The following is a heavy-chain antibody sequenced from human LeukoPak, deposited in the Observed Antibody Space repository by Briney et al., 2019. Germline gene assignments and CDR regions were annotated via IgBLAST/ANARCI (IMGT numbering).Heavy chain of an antibody. D-gene: IGHD3-22*01. J-gene: IGHJ5*02. V-gene: IGHV4-59*01. Sequence: SETLSLSCTVSGCTFTSYYLNWIRQPPGKGLEWIGFISDSGSTNYNASLQSRVTISVDPSKNQFSLRLSSVTAADTGLYYCAREAYTYYYDSSGYYPNWFDPWGQGTLVTVSS. CDR1: GCTFTSYY. CDR3: AREAYTYYYDSSGYYPNWFDP. CDR2: ISDSGST.